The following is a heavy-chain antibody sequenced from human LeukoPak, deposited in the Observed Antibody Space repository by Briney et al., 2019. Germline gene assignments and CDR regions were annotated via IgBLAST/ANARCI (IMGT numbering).Heavy chain of an antibody. Sequence: SETLPLTCAVYGGSFSGYHWSWIRQPPGKGLEWLGEINHSGSTNYNPSLKSRVTISVDTSKNQFSLKLSSVTAADTAVYYCARVRHLRYDSSGYYLFPDYYYGMDVWGQGTTVTVSS. CDR2: INHSGST. CDR1: GGSFSGYH. J-gene: IGHJ6*02. CDR3: ARVRHLRYDSSGYYLFPDYYYGMDV. V-gene: IGHV4-34*01. D-gene: IGHD3-22*01.